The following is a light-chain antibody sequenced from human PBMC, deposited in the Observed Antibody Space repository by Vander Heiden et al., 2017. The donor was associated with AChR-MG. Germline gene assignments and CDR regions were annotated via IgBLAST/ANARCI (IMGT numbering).Light chain of an antibody. CDR3: QQYAHSPLN. CDR1: QSVSSNY. V-gene: IGKV3-20*01. Sequence: VLTQSPGSLSLSPGERASLFCRASQSVSSNYLAWYQQKPGQAPRLLIYCASSSATGIPDRFSGSGSGTDFTLTIISLVPEDFAVYYCQQYAHSPLNSGGGTKVEIK. J-gene: IGKJ4*01. CDR2: CAS.